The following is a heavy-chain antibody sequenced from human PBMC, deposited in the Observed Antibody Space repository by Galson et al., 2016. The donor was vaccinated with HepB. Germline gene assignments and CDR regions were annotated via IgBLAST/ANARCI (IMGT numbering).Heavy chain of an antibody. CDR3: TTDLVVCISTGCYGSGGMDG. Sequence: SLRLSCAASGFTFSNAWMSWVRQAPGKGLEWVGRIKSKTHGGTIDYAAPVKGRFAISRDDSKNTLYLQMNFLKTGDTAIYYCTTDLVVCISTGCYGSGGMDGWGQGTTVIVS. J-gene: IGHJ6*02. D-gene: IGHD2-2*01. CDR2: IKSKTHGGTI. V-gene: IGHV3-15*01. CDR1: GFTFSNAW.